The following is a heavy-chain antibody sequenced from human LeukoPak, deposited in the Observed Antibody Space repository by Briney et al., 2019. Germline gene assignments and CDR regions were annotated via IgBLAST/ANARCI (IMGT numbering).Heavy chain of an antibody. D-gene: IGHD3-16*01. CDR3: ARGRRRATSGPSYYFDY. CDR2: ISSSGSTI. CDR1: GFTFSSYE. J-gene: IGHJ4*02. Sequence: GGSLRLSCAASGFTFSSYEMNWVRQAPGKGLEWVSCISSSGSTIYYADSVKGRFTISRDNAKNSLYLQMNSLRAEDTAVYYCARGRRRATSGPSYYFDYWGQGALVTVSS. V-gene: IGHV3-48*03.